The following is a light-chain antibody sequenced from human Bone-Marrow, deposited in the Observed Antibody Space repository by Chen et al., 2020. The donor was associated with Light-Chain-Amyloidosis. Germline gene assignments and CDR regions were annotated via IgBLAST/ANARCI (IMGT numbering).Light chain of an antibody. J-gene: IGLJ3*02. Sequence: SYELTQPPSVSVFPGQTARITCPGDALPKQHAYWYQQRPGQAPVLIIYKDTKRPSGIAERISGDGSGTIGTLTISGVQAEDEAVYYCQSADVTGSYVMFGGGTKLTV. CDR1: ALPKQH. CDR2: KDT. V-gene: IGLV3-25*03. CDR3: QSADVTGSYVM.